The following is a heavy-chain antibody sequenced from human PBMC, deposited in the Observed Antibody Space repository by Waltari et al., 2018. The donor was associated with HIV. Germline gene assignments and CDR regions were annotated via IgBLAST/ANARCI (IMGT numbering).Heavy chain of an antibody. CDR1: GFTFDNYA. D-gene: IGHD3-16*01. J-gene: IGHJ5*02. V-gene: IGHV3-9*01. Sequence: EVQLVGSGGGLVQPGRSLRLSCAASGFTFDNYAMHWVRQAPGKGLEWVSGISWNSGSIGYADSVKGRFTISRDNAKNSLYLQMNSLRAEDTALYYCAKDGQFAAPWGQGTLVTVSS. CDR3: AKDGQFAAP. CDR2: ISWNSGSI.